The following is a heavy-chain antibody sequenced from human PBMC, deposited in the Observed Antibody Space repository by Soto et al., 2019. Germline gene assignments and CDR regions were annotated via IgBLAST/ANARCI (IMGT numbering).Heavy chain of an antibody. V-gene: IGHV4-38-2*02. Sequence: PSETLSLTCSVSGYSLSTGSSWGWIQQPPGKGPEWIASIYHGGTTVYNPSLKSRITISVDTSKNYFSLKLRSVTAADTAVYYCARAHVIVVAGSTFDYWGHGTLVTVSS. J-gene: IGHJ4*01. D-gene: IGHD3-16*02. CDR3: ARAHVIVVAGSTFDY. CDR1: GYSLSTGSS. CDR2: IYHGGTT.